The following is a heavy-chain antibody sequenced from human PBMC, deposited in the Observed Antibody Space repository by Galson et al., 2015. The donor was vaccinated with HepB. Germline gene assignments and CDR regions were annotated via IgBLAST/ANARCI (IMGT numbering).Heavy chain of an antibody. CDR3: ATRGYSYGWAVDY. D-gene: IGHD5-18*01. CDR1: GYTLTELS. Sequence: SVKVSCKVSGYTLTELSMHWVRQAPGKGLEWMGGFDPEDGETIYAQKFQGRVTMTEDTSTDTAYMELSSLRSEDTAVYYCATRGYSYGWAVDYWGQGTLVTVSS. V-gene: IGHV1-24*01. CDR2: FDPEDGET. J-gene: IGHJ4*02.